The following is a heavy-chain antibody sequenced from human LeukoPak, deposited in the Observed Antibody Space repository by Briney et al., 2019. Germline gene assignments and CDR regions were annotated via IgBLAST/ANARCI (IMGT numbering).Heavy chain of an antibody. CDR1: GGSISSYY. CDR2: IYSTGST. D-gene: IGHD6-13*01. CDR3: ARQIASAGTAGFDF. J-gene: IGHJ4*02. Sequence: SETLSLTCTVSGGSISSYYWSWLRQPAGKGLEWVGRIYSTGSTNYNPSLKSRVTMSVDTSKNQFSLRLRSVTAADTAVYYCARQIASAGTAGFDFWGQGALVTVSS. V-gene: IGHV4-4*07.